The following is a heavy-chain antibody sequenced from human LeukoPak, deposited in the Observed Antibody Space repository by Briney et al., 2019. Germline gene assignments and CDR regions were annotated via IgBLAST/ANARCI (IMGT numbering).Heavy chain of an antibody. V-gene: IGHV3-30*04. CDR3: ARVRSGWYDAFDI. CDR1: GFTFSSYA. D-gene: IGHD6-19*01. J-gene: IGHJ3*02. Sequence: PGRSLRLSCAASGFTFSSYAMHWVRQAPGKGLEWVTVISYDGSNTYYTDSVKGRFTISRDNSKNTLYLQMNSLRAEGTAVYYCARVRSGWYDAFDIWGQGTMVTVSS. CDR2: ISYDGSNT.